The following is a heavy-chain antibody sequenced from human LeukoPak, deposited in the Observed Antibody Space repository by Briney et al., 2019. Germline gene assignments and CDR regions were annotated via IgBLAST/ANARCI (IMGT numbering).Heavy chain of an antibody. CDR3: AKDLRGHFFDY. CDR2: IQYDGSKK. V-gene: IGHV3-30*02. CDR1: GFTFKDYG. Sequence: GGSLRLSCAASGFTFKDYGLHWVRQAPGKGLEWVAFIQYDGSKKYYADSVKGRFTISRDNSENMMSMLMNSLRAEDTALYYCAKDLRGHFFDYWGQGSLVTVSS. D-gene: IGHD3-10*01. J-gene: IGHJ4*02.